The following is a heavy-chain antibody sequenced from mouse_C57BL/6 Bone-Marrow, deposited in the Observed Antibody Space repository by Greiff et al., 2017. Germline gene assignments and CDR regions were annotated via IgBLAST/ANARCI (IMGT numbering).Heavy chain of an antibody. CDR3: AREPDWDVFAY. Sequence: VHVKQSVAELVRPGASVKLSCTASGFNIKNTYMHWVKQRPEQGLEWIGRIDPANGNTKYAPKFQGKATITADPSSNTAYLQLISLTSEDTAIYYCAREPDWDVFAYWGQGTMVTVAA. V-gene: IGHV14-3*01. CDR2: IDPANGNT. CDR1: GFNIKNTY. J-gene: IGHJ3*01. D-gene: IGHD4-1*01.